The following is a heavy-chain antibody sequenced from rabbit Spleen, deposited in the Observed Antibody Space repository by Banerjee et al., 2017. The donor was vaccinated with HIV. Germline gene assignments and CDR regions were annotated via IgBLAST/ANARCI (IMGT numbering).Heavy chain of an antibody. CDR1: GFSFSAKYY. CDR3: ARSYAGWAVDGVATFDL. D-gene: IGHD4-2*01. J-gene: IGHJ4*01. CDR2: IYGGSLLTT. V-gene: IGHV1S40*01. Sequence: QSLEESGGDLVKPGASLTLTCTASGFSFSAKYYMCWVRQAPGKGLQWIACIYGGSLLTTYYATWAKGRFTISKTSSTTVTLQMTSLTAADTATYFCARSYAGWAVDGVATFDLWGQGTLVTVS.